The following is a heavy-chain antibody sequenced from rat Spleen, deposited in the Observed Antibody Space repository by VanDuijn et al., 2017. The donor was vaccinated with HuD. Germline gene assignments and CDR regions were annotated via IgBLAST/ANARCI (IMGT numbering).Heavy chain of an antibody. CDR3: TRAGYLRDWYFDF. CDR1: GFTFSDYA. J-gene: IGHJ1*01. Sequence: EVQLVESDGGLVQPGRSLKLSCAASGFTFSDYAMAWVRQAPAQGLEWVATISDDGTSTYYRDSVKGRFTISRDNAKSTLCLQMDSLRSEDTAAYYCTRAGYLRDWYFDFWGPRIMVTVSS. V-gene: IGHV5-29*01. D-gene: IGHD2-2*01. CDR2: ISDDGTST.